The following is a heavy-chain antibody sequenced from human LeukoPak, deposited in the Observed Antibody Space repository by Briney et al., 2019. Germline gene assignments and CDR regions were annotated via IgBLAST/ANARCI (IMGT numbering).Heavy chain of an antibody. D-gene: IGHD4-17*01. CDR2: VRFDGSNT. V-gene: IGHV3-30*02. Sequence: PGGSLRLSCGASGFTFSSFGMHWVRQAPDKGLEWVAFVRFDGSNTYYSDSVRGRFTISRDNSKNTLYLQMNSLRGEDTAVYYCAKEIYGDFGYWGQGTLVTVSS. CDR3: AKEIYGDFGY. CDR1: GFTFSSFG. J-gene: IGHJ4*02.